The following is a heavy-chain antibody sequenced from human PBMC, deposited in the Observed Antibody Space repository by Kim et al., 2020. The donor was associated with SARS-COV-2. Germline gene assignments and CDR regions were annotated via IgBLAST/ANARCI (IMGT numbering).Heavy chain of an antibody. J-gene: IGHJ6*01. CDR2: IIPIFGTA. Sequence: SVKVSCKASGGTFSSYAISWVRQAPGQGLEWMGGIIPIFGTANYAQKFQGRVSITADESMSTDYMELSSLRSEDTAGYYWARENYGEFRTYYDYYYGMD. V-gene: IGHV1-69*13. CDR3: ARENYGEFRTYYDYYYGMD. D-gene: IGHD4-17*01. CDR1: GGTFSSYA.